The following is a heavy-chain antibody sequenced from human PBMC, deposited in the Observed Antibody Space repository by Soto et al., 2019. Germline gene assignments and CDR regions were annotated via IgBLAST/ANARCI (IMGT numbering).Heavy chain of an antibody. V-gene: IGHV4-4*02. D-gene: IGHD3-22*01. CDR1: GGSISSSNW. CDR2: IYHSGST. Sequence: SETLSLTCAVSGGSISSSNWWSWVRQPPGKGLEWIGEIYHSGSTNYNPSLKSRVTISVDKSKNQFSLKLSAVTAADTAVYYCAKKYFYDKSGYPNYFDDWGQGTLVTVSS. J-gene: IGHJ4*02. CDR3: AKKYFYDKSGYPNYFDD.